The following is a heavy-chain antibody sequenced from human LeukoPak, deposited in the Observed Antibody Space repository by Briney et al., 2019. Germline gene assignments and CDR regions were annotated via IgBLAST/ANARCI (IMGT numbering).Heavy chain of an antibody. J-gene: IGHJ6*03. CDR2: IQYDGSNE. CDR1: RFTFSSYG. V-gene: IGHV3-30*02. CDR3: AKDRCSNGVGCYYYYMDV. Sequence: GGSLRLSCAASRFTFSSYGMHWVRQAPGKGLEWEAYIQYDGSNEQHADSVKGRFSISRDSSKNILYLQMNSLRAEDTAVYYCAKDRCSNGVGCYYYYMDVWGEGTTVTISS. D-gene: IGHD2-8*01.